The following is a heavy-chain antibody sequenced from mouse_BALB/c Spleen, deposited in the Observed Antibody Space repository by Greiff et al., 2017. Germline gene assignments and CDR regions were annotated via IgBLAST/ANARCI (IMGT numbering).Heavy chain of an antibody. V-gene: IGHV1-7*01. CDR3: ARGGDGYYHAFAY. Sequence: VQLQESGAELAKPGASVKMSCKASGYTFTSYWMYWVKQRPGQGLEWIGYINPSTGYTEYNQKLKDKATLTADKSSSNAYMQLSSLTSEDSAVYYCARGGDGYYHAFAYWGQGTLVTVSA. CDR2: INPSTGYT. J-gene: IGHJ3*01. CDR1: GYTFTSYW. D-gene: IGHD2-3*01.